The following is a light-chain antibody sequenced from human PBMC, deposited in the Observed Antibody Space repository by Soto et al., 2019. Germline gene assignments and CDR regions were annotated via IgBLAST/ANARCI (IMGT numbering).Light chain of an antibody. V-gene: IGLV1-40*01. CDR1: ISNIGAGYD. CDR3: QSCDSRLSPAHVV. Sequence: QSVLTQPPSVSGAPGQRVTISCTGSISNIGAGYDVHWYQHLPGTAPRLLISENNNRPSGVPDRFSASKSGTSASLAISGLQAEDEADYFCQSCDSRLSPAHVVFGGGTKLTVL. CDR2: ENN. J-gene: IGLJ2*01.